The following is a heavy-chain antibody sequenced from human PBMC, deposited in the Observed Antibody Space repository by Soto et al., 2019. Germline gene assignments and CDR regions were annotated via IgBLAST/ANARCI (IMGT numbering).Heavy chain of an antibody. Sequence: GGSLRLSCAASGFTVSSNYMSWVRQAPGKGLEWVSVIYSGGSTYYADSVKGRFTISRDNSKNTLYLQMNSLRAEDTAVYYCARAGYDFWSGSPYYGMDVWGQGTTVTVSS. CDR1: GFTVSSNY. D-gene: IGHD3-3*01. J-gene: IGHJ6*02. CDR2: IYSGGST. CDR3: ARAGYDFWSGSPYYGMDV. V-gene: IGHV3-53*01.